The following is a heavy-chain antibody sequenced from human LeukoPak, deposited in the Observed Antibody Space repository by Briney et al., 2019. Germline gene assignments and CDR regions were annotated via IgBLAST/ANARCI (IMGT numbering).Heavy chain of an antibody. V-gene: IGHV3-48*04. CDR2: ISSSGSTI. J-gene: IGHJ3*02. CDR1: GFTFSSYS. D-gene: IGHD1-26*01. CDR3: ARDESGSYYRPDAFDI. Sequence: PGGSLRLSCAASGFTFSSYSMNWVRQAPGKGLEWVSYISSSGSTIYYADSVKGRFTISRDNAKNSLYLQMNSLRAEDTAVYYCARDESGSYYRPDAFDIWGQGTMVTVSS.